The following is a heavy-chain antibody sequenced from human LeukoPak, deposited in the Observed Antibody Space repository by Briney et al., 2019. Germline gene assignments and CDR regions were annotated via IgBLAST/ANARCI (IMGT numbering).Heavy chain of an antibody. CDR2: IYTSGST. CDR1: GGSISSGSYY. V-gene: IGHV4-61*02. D-gene: IGHD3-10*01. J-gene: IGHJ4*02. Sequence: SETLSLTCTVSGGSISSGSYYWSWIRQPAGKGLEWIGRIYTSGSTNYNPSLKSRVTISVDTSKNQFSPKLSSVTAADTAVYYCATTKPRRFGIFDYWGQGALVTVSS. CDR3: ATTKPRRFGIFDY.